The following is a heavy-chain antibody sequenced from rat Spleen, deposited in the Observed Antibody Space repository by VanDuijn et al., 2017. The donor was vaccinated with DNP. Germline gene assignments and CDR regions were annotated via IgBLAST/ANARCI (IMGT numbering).Heavy chain of an antibody. D-gene: IGHD1-1*01. CDR1: GFTFSDFP. J-gene: IGHJ4*01. Sequence: EVRLVESGGGLVQPGGSMKLSCAASGFTFSDFPMAWVRQTPTKGLEWFATISTVGDNGVYRDSVKGRFTISRNNANSTLYLQIDSLRSEDTATYYCARSTYSVYYAMDAWGRGTSVTVSS. CDR2: ISTVGDNG. V-gene: IGHV5-25*01. CDR3: ARSTYSVYYAMDA.